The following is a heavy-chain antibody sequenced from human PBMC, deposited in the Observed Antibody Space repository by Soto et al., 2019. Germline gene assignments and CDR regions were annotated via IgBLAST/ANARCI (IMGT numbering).Heavy chain of an antibody. J-gene: IGHJ4*02. CDR2: ISSSSSYI. CDR3: ARGTTYYYDSSGYYYVGY. CDR1: GFTFSSYA. Sequence: PGGSLRLSCAASGFTFSSYAMHWVRQAPGKGLEWVSSISSSSSYIYYADSVKGRFTISRDNAKNSLYLQMNSLRAEDTAVYYYARGTTYYYDSSGYYYVGYWGQGTLVTVSS. D-gene: IGHD3-22*01. V-gene: IGHV3-21*01.